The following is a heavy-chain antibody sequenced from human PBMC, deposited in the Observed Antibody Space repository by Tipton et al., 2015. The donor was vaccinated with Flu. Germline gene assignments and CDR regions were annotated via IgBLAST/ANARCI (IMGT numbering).Heavy chain of an antibody. CDR3: ARRRRYCSSTSCYFCMDV. CDR2: IYYSGST. J-gene: IGHJ6*02. CDR1: GGSISSYY. Sequence: TLSLTCTVSGGSISSYYWSWIRQPPGKGLEWIGYIYYSGSTNYNPSLKSRVTISVDTSKNQFSLKLSSVTAADTAVYYCARRRRYCSSTSCYFCMDVWGQGTTVTVSS. D-gene: IGHD2-2*01. V-gene: IGHV4-59*08.